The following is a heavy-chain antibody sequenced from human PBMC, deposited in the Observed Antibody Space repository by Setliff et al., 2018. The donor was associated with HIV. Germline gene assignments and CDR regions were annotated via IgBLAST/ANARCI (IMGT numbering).Heavy chain of an antibody. CDR3: ARGSAVTGTLEY. J-gene: IGHJ4*02. V-gene: IGHV4-61*08. CDR1: GGTISSGGYY. CDR2: IYFNGVT. D-gene: IGHD6-19*01. Sequence: SETLSLTCTVSGGTISSGGYYWSWIRQPPGKGPEWIGFIYFNGVTDYNPSLKSRVIMSADTSKNQFSRRLTSLTAADTAMYYCARGSAVTGTLEYWGQGTLVTVSS.